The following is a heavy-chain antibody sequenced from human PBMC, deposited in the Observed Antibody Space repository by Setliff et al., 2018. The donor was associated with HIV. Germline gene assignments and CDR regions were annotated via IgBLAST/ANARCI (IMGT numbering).Heavy chain of an antibody. CDR1: GYTFSSHT. J-gene: IGHJ4*02. D-gene: IGHD3-16*02. CDR2: IDTGNGNT. Sequence: ASVKVSCKASGYTFSSHTIHWVRQAPGQGLEWMGWIDTGNGNTKYSQKFQDRVTITRDTSANTGYMEVNSLRLEDTAVYYCARDRIPKRGYTYREPDFDSRGQGTLVTVSS. V-gene: IGHV1-3*04. CDR3: ARDRIPKRGYTYREPDFDS.